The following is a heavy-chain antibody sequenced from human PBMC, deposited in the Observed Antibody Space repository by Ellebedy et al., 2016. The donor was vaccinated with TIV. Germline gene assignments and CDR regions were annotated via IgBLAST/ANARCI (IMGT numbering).Heavy chain of an antibody. J-gene: IGHJ4*02. Sequence: LRLSCTVSGGSISSGGFYWSWSRQRPGKGLEWIGCISDSGNTYHSPSLKSRVTMSRDTSKNQFSLNLSAVTAADTAVYYCARTAGGKDLDFWGQGARVTVSS. D-gene: IGHD6-13*01. CDR1: GGSISSGGFY. CDR3: ARTAGGKDLDF. V-gene: IGHV4-31*03. CDR2: ISDSGNT.